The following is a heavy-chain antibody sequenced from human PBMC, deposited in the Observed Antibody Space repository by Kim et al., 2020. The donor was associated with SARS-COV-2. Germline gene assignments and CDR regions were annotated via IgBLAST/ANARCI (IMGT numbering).Heavy chain of an antibody. CDR3: ARAMERMVATMPLDY. J-gene: IGHJ4*02. V-gene: IGHV1-69*13. CDR1: GGTFSSYA. Sequence: SVKVSCKASGGTFSSYAISWVRQAPGQGLEWMGGIIPIFGTANYAQKFQGRVTITADESTSTAYMELSSLRSEDTAVYYCARAMERMVATMPLDYWGQGTLVTVSS. D-gene: IGHD5-12*01. CDR2: IIPIFGTA.